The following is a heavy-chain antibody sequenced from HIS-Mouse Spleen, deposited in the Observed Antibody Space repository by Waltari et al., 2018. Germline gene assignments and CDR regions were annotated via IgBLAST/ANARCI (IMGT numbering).Heavy chain of an antibody. Sequence: QLQLQESGPGLVKPSETLSLTCTVSGGSISSSSYYWGWIRQPPGKGLEWIGSIYYSGRTYYNPSLKSRVTISVDTSKNQFSLKLSSVTAADTAVYYCAGIAVAGTNYFDYWGQGTLVTVSS. V-gene: IGHV4-39*01. J-gene: IGHJ4*02. D-gene: IGHD6-19*01. CDR2: IYYSGRT. CDR3: AGIAVAGTNYFDY. CDR1: GGSISSSSYY.